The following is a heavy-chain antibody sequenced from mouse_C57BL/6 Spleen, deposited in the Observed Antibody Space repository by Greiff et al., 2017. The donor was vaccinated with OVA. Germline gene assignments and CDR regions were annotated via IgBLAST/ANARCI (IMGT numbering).Heavy chain of an antibody. D-gene: IGHD2-4*01. CDR3: VRQITTYLDY. Sequence: EVQRVESGGGLVQPKGSLKLSCAASGFSFNTYAMNWVRQAPGKGLEWVARIRSKSNNYATYYADSVKDRFTISRDDAESMLYLQMNNVKSEDTAMYYCVRQITTYLDYWGQGTTLTVSS. V-gene: IGHV10-1*01. CDR1: GFSFNTYA. CDR2: IRSKSNNYAT. J-gene: IGHJ2*01.